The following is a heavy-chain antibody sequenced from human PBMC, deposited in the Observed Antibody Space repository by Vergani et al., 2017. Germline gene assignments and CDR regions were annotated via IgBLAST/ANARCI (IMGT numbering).Heavy chain of an antibody. Sequence: EVQLLESGGGLVQPGGSLRLSCAASGFPFSSYAMSWVRQAPGKGLEWVSAISGSGGSTYYADSVKGRFTISRENAKNSLYLQMNSLRAEDTAVYYCASVNLDIVAYGLYWGQGTLVTVSS. J-gene: IGHJ4*02. D-gene: IGHD5-12*01. CDR2: ISGSGGST. V-gene: IGHV3-23*01. CDR3: ASVNLDIVAYGLY. CDR1: GFPFSSYA.